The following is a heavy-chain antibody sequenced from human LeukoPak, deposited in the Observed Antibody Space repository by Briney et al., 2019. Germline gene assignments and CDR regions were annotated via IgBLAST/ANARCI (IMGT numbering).Heavy chain of an antibody. D-gene: IGHD3-3*01. CDR3: ARDRGYGSGYYFDN. V-gene: IGHV3-11*04. CDR2: IDGGGTIT. Sequence: SGGSQRLSCAASGFTFSDYYMSWIRQVPGKGLEWLSYIDGGGTITYYAAFEEGRFTISRDNAKNSVYLQMDSLRAEDTAVYYCARDRGYGSGYYFDNWGQGTLVTVSS. J-gene: IGHJ4*02. CDR1: GFTFSDYY.